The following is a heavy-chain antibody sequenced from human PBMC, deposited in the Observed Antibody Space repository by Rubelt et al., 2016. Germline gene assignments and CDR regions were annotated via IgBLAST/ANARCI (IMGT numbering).Heavy chain of an antibody. CDR3: ARVRDSTTAEYFQH. Sequence: VQLQESGPGLVKPSGTLSLTCAVSGGSFSSSNWWSWVRQPPGKGLEWIGEIYYSGTTNYNPSLKSRVTISVAKSKNQFSLKLRSVTAADTAVYYCARVRDSTTAEYFQHGGQGTLVTVSS. J-gene: IGHJ1*01. CDR2: IYYSGTT. CDR1: GGSFSSSNW. V-gene: IGHV4-4*02. D-gene: IGHD2-21*02.